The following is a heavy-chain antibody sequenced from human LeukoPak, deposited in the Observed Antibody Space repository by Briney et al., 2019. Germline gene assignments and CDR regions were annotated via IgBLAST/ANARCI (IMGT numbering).Heavy chain of an antibody. J-gene: IGHJ4*02. CDR1: GGSISSSSYY. CDR3: ARSVSSSWDDY. Sequence: PSETLSLTCTVSGGSISSSSYYWGWIRQPPGKGLEWIGSIYYSGSTYYNPSLKSRVTISVDTSKNQFSLKLSSVTAADTAVYYCARSVSSSWDDYWGQGTLVTVSS. V-gene: IGHV4-39*07. CDR2: IYYSGST. D-gene: IGHD6-13*01.